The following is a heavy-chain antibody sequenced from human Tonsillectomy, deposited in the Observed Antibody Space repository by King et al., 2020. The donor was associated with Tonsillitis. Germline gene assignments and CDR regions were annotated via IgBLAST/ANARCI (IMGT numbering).Heavy chain of an antibody. V-gene: IGHV3-21*01. CDR3: ARDSAYSGSGSYYNPTDY. CDR2: INGSSSYI. Sequence: VQLVESGGGLVKPGGSLRLSCAASGFTFSSYSMNWVRQAPGKGLEWVSSINGSSSYISYADSVKGRFTISRDNAKNSLYLQMNILRAEDTAVYYCARDSAYSGSGSYYNPTDYWGQGTLVTVSS. D-gene: IGHD3-10*01. CDR1: GFTFSSYS. J-gene: IGHJ4*02.